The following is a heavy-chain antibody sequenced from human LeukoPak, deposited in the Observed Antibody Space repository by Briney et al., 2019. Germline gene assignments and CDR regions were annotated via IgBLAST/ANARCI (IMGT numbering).Heavy chain of an antibody. Sequence: SETLSLTCTVSGGSISSYYWSWIRQPPGKGLEWIGYIYYSGSTNYNPSLKRRATISVDTSKNQFSLKLSSVTAADTAVYYCARGVVVVPAASYPWFDPWPGNPGHRLL. CDR1: GGSISSYY. J-gene: IGHJ5*02. CDR2: IYYSGST. D-gene: IGHD2-2*01. V-gene: IGHV4-59*01. CDR3: ARGVVVVPAASYPWFDP.